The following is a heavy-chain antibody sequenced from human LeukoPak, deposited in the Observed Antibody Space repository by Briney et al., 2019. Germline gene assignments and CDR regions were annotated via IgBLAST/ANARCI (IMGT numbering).Heavy chain of an antibody. V-gene: IGHV1-69*13. Sequence: GASVKVSCKASGGTFSSYAISWVRQAPGQGLEWMGGIIPIFGTANYAQKFQGRVTITADESTSTAYMELSSLRSEDTAVYYCARDNVAGGGYDWPTGWFDPWGQGTLVTVSS. CDR3: ARDNVAGGGYDWPTGWFDP. D-gene: IGHD5-12*01. CDR2: IIPIFGTA. CDR1: GGTFSSYA. J-gene: IGHJ5*02.